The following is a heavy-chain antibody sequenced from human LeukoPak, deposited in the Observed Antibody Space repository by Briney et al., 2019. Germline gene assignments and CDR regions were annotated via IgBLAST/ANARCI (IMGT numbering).Heavy chain of an antibody. J-gene: IGHJ4*02. CDR1: GFTVSSNY. CDR3: ARASYDSSGWIDY. CDR2: IYSGGST. D-gene: IGHD3-22*01. V-gene: IGHV3-53*01. Sequence: GGSLRLSCAASGFTVSSNYMSWVRQAPGKGLGWVSVIYSGGSTYYADSVKGRFTISRDNSKNTLYLQMNSLRAEDTAVYYCARASYDSSGWIDYWGQGTLVTVSS.